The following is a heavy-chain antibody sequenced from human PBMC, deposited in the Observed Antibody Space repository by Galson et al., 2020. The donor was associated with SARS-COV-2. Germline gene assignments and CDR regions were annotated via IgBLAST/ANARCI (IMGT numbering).Heavy chain of an antibody. CDR3: ANLDAQDSGRQH. D-gene: IGHD2-21*01. CDR1: GFTFSSYA. J-gene: IGHJ1*01. Sequence: GESLKISCAASGFTFSSYAISWVRQAPGKGLEWVSAISGSGGSTYYADSVKGRFTISRDNSKNTLYLQMNSLRAEDTAVYYCANLDAQDSGRQHWGQGTLVTVSS. CDR2: ISGSGGST. V-gene: IGHV3-23*01.